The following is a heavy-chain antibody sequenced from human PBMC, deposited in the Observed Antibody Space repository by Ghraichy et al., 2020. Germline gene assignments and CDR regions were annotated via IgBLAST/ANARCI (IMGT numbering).Heavy chain of an antibody. CDR3: ASGAPGTRVWLGV. J-gene: IGHJ6*02. Sequence: GGSLRLSCAASGFSFNSCDMSWVRQAPGKGLEWVSDIIGSASTTYYADSVRGRFTISRDNSNNSLSLQMNRLRADDTALYYCASGAPGTRVWLGVWGQGTTVTVSS. CDR1: GFSFNSCD. CDR2: IIGSASTT. D-gene: IGHD2-2*01. V-gene: IGHV3-23*01.